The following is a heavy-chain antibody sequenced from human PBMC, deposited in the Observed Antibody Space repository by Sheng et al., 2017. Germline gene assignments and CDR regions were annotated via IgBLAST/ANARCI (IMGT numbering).Heavy chain of an antibody. CDR3: ARARYGDKFIGMDV. CDR1: GGSFSGYY. Sequence: QVQLQQWGAGLLKPSETLSLTCAVYGGSFSGYYWSWIRQPPGKGLEWIGEINHSGSTNYNPSLKSRVTISVDTSKNQFSLKLSSVTAADTAVYYCARARYGDKFIGMDVWGPRDHGSPSPQ. CDR2: INHSGST. V-gene: IGHV4-34*01. D-gene: IGHD4-17*01. J-gene: IGHJ6*01.